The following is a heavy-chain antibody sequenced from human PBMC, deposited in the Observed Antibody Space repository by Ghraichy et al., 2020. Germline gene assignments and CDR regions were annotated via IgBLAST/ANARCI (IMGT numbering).Heavy chain of an antibody. Sequence: GGSLRLSCAASGFTFSTNAMSWVRQAPGKGLEWVSSITDSGGATYYADSVKGRFTISRDNSKSTLYLQLNSLRAEDTAVYYCAKNTPYTWVDWGQGTLVTVSS. CDR1: GFTFSTNA. CDR2: ITDSGGAT. CDR3: AKNTPYTWVD. J-gene: IGHJ4*02. V-gene: IGHV3-23*01. D-gene: IGHD1-14*01.